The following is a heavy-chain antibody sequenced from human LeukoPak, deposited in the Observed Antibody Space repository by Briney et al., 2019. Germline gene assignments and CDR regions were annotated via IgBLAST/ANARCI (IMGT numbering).Heavy chain of an antibody. CDR3: ARDRRRDGYNLFDY. J-gene: IGHJ4*02. D-gene: IGHD5-24*01. CDR2: IYSGGAT. CDR1: GFTISSNY. Sequence: GGSLRLSCAASGFTISSNYMSWVHQAPGKGLEWGSIIYSGGATYYVDAVKGRFTISRDTSKNTLFLQMNSRRAEDAAVYYGARDRRRDGYNLFDYWGQGTLVTVSS. V-gene: IGHV3-66*01.